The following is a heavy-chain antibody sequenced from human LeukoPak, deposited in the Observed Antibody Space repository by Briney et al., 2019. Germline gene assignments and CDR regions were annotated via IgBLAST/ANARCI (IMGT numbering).Heavy chain of an antibody. CDR1: GYTFTAYP. D-gene: IGHD3-22*01. CDR2: IHTNTGNT. CDR3: ARVQGNYDSSDYAYDF. Sequence: GASVSVSCKASGYTFTAYPLNWVRQAPGQGLEWMGWIHTNTGNTTYAQGFTGRFVFSLDTSVSTAYLQISSLKAEDTAVYYCARVQGNYDSSDYAYDFWGQGTLVTVSS. J-gene: IGHJ4*02. V-gene: IGHV7-4-1*02.